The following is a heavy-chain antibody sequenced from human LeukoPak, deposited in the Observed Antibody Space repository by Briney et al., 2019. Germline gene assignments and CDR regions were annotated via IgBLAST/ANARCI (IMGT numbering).Heavy chain of an antibody. CDR3: ARDLAMYSPDLDY. V-gene: IGHV1-2*02. CDR1: GYTFTDYY. J-gene: IGHJ4*02. D-gene: IGHD1-26*01. CDR2: INPKTGAT. Sequence: GASVKVSCKASGYTFTDYYLHWVRQAPGHGLEWMGWINPKTGATKYAQNFQGRVTVTRDTSISTAYMEVSRLRSDDTAVFYCARDLAMYSPDLDYWGQGTLVTVSS.